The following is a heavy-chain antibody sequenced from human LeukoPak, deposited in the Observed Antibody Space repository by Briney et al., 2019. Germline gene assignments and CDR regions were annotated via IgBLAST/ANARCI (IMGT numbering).Heavy chain of an antibody. J-gene: IGHJ6*02. CDR2: IYYSGST. V-gene: IGHV4-31*03. CDR3: ARQGPPEYYYYGMDV. CDR1: GGSISSGGYY. Sequence: SETLSLTCTVSGGSISSGGYYWSWIRQHPGKGLEWIGYIYYSGSTYYNPSLKSRVTISVDTSKNQFSLKLSSVTAADTAVYYCARQGPPEYYYYGMDVWGQGTTVTVSS.